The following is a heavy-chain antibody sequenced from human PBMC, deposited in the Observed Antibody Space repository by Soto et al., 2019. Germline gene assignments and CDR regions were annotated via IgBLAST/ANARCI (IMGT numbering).Heavy chain of an antibody. Sequence: ASVKVSCKASGYTFTGYYMHWVRQAPGQGLEWMGWINPNSGGTNYAQKFQGWVTMTRDTSISTAYMELSRLRSDDTAVYYCARAFSYCNQYYCDYMDVWGQGTTVTVSS. V-gene: IGHV1-2*04. CDR2: INPNSGGT. CDR3: ARAFSYCNQYYCDYMDV. D-gene: IGHD3-10*01. CDR1: GYTFTGYY. J-gene: IGHJ6*03.